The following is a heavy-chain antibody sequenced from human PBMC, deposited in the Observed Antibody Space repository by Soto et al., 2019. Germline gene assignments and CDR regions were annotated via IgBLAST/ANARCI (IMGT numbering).Heavy chain of an antibody. CDR1: GFTFSSYG. V-gene: IGHV3-30*18. CDR3: AKDRPIAALDY. D-gene: IGHD6-6*01. J-gene: IGHJ4*02. CDR2: ISYDGSNK. Sequence: PVGSLRLSCAASGFTFSSYGMHWVRQAPGKGLEWVAVISYDGSNKYYADSVKGRFTISRDNSKNTLYLQMNSLRAEDTAVYYCAKDRPIAALDYWGQGTLVTVSS.